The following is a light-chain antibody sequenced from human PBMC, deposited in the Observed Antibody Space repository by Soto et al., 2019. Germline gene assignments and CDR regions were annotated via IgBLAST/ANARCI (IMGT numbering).Light chain of an antibody. CDR1: SSDIGGYNY. Sequence: QSALTQPASVSESPGQSITISCAGTSSDIGGYNYVSWYQQHPDKAPKLMIYEGSKRPSGVSNRFSGSKSGNTASLTISGLQAEDEADYYCCSYAGSNVVFGGGTKLTVL. CDR3: CSYAGSNVV. J-gene: IGLJ2*01. CDR2: EGS. V-gene: IGLV2-23*01.